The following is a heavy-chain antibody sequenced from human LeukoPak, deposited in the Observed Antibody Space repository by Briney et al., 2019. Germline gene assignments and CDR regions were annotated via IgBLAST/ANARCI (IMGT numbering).Heavy chain of an antibody. V-gene: IGHV3-48*03. CDR1: GFTFSSYE. D-gene: IGHD3-10*02. CDR2: ISSSGSTI. CDR3: AELGITMIGGV. Sequence: GGSLRLSCAASGFTFSSYEMNWVRQAPGKGLEGVSYISSSGSTIYYADSAKGRFTISRDNAKNSLYLQMNSLRAEDTAVYYCAELGITMIGGVWGKGTTVTISS. J-gene: IGHJ6*04.